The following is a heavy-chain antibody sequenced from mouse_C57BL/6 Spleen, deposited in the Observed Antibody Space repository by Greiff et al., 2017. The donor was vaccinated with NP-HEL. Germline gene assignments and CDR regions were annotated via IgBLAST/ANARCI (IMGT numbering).Heavy chain of an antibody. V-gene: IGHV7-3*01. D-gene: IGHD4-1*01. CDR1: GFTFTDYY. Sequence: EVKLQESGGGLVQPGGSLSLSCAASGFTFTDYYMSWVRQPPGKALEWLGFIRNKANGYTTEYSASVKGRFTISRDTSQSILYLQMNALRAEDSATYYCARTGSGYFDYWGQGTTLTVSS. CDR2: IRNKANGYTT. J-gene: IGHJ2*01. CDR3: ARTGSGYFDY.